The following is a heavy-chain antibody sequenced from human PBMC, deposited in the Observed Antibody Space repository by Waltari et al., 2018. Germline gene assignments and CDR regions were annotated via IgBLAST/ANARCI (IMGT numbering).Heavy chain of an antibody. D-gene: IGHD5-12*01. J-gene: IGHJ3*01. CDR1: GGSITTSRHY. Sequence: QLQLQESGPGLVKPSETLSLTCSVSGGSITTSRHYWGWIRQPPGQGLEWIGTISYNGATYPSPSLKSRVTMSRDTSKNQLSLTLDSMTAADTAVYYCATYIGASVGTAAFDVWGQGTMVTVSS. CDR3: ATYIGASVGTAAFDV. CDR2: ISYNGAT. V-gene: IGHV4-39*01.